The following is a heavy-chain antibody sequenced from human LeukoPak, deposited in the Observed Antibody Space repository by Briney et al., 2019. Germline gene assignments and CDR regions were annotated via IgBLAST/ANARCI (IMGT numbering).Heavy chain of an antibody. V-gene: IGHV3-20*04. CDR1: GFTFSSYA. Sequence: GSLRLSCAASGFTFSSYAMSWVRQAPGKGLEWVSGINWNGGSTGYADSVKGRFTISRDNAKNSLYLQMNSLRAEDTAVYYCARAKRNGFDIWGQGTMVTVSS. CDR3: ARAKRNGFDI. CDR2: INWNGGST. J-gene: IGHJ3*02.